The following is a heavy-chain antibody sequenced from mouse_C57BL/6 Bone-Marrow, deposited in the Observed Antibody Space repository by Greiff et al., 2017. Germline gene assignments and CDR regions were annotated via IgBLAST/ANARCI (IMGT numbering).Heavy chain of an antibody. CDR2: IDPSDSET. V-gene: IGHV1-52*01. J-gene: IGHJ2*01. CDR3: ARGITTVVADY. D-gene: IGHD1-1*01. CDR1: GYTFTSYW. Sequence: QVQLQQSGAELVRPGSSVKLSCKASGYTFTSYWMHWVKQRPIQGLEWIGNIDPSDSETHYNQKFKDKATLTVDKSSSTAYMQLSSLTAEDSAVYYCARGITTVVADYWGQGTTLPVSS.